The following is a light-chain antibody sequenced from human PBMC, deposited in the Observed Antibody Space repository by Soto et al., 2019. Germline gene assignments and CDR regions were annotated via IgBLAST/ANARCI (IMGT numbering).Light chain of an antibody. CDR1: QSVYRN. J-gene: IGKJ1*01. Sequence: EIVMTQSPATLSVSPGERATLSCRASQSVYRNVVWYQQKPGQPPRLLIYGTSTRATGIPARFSGSGSGTEFTLTISSLQSEDFAVYYCQQYNDWPRTFGQGTKEEIQ. CDR2: GTS. V-gene: IGKV3-15*01. CDR3: QQYNDWPRT.